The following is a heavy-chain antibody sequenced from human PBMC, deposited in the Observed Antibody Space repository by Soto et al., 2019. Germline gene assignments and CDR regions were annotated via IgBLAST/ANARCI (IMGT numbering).Heavy chain of an antibody. CDR2: ISYDGSNK. V-gene: IGHV3-30*18. Sequence: GGSLRLSCAASGFTFSSYGMHWVRQAPGKGLEWGAVISYDGSNKYYADSVKGRFTISRDNSKNTLYLQMNSLRAEDTAVYYCAKEEGITIFGVVIGYYYYGMDVWGQGTTVTVSS. CDR3: AKEEGITIFGVVIGYYYYGMDV. J-gene: IGHJ6*02. D-gene: IGHD3-3*01. CDR1: GFTFSSYG.